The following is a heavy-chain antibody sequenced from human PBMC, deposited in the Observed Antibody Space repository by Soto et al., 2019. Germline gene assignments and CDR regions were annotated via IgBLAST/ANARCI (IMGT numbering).Heavy chain of an antibody. D-gene: IGHD7-27*01. CDR1: GFTVSSNY. Sequence: PGGSLRLSCAASGFTVSSNYMSWVRQAPGKGLEWVSVIYSGGSTYYADSVKGRFTISRDNSKNTLYLQMNSLRAEDTAVYYCARDSRVPPWGYYGMDVWGQGTTVTVSS. V-gene: IGHV3-53*01. CDR3: ARDSRVPPWGYYGMDV. J-gene: IGHJ6*02. CDR2: IYSGGST.